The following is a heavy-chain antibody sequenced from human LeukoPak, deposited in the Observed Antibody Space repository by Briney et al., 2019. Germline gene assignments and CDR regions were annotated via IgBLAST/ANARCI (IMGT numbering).Heavy chain of an antibody. D-gene: IGHD6-6*01. CDR3: ATSVRYSSSYLDY. Sequence: ASVKVSCKVSGYTLTELSMDWVRQAPGKGLEWMGGFDPEDGETIYAQKFQGRVTMTEDTSTDTAYMELSSLRSEDTAVYYCATSVRYSSSYLDYWGQGTLVTVSS. CDR2: FDPEDGET. J-gene: IGHJ4*02. V-gene: IGHV1-24*01. CDR1: GYTLTELS.